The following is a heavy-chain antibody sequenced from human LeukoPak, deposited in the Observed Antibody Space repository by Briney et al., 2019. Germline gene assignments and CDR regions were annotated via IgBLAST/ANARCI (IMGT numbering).Heavy chain of an antibody. CDR2: IYYSGST. CDR3: ASRRGLRFLEWLGNWFDP. V-gene: IGHV4-39*01. Sequence: SETLSLTCTVSGGSISSSSYYWGWIRQPPGKGLEWIGSIYYSGSTYYNPSLKSRVTIPVDTSKNQFSLKLSSVTAADTAVYYCASRRGLRFLEWLGNWFDPWGQGTLVTVSS. CDR1: GGSISSSSYY. J-gene: IGHJ5*02. D-gene: IGHD3-3*01.